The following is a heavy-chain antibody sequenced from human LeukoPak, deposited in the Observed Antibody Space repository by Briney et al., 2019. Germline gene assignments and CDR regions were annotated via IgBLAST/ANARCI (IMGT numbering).Heavy chain of an antibody. D-gene: IGHD3-10*01. CDR2: INHSGST. Sequence: PSETLSLTCAVYGGSFSGYYWSWIRQPPGKGLEWIGEINHSGSTNYNPSLKSRGTISVDTSKNQFSLKLSSVTAADTAVYSCARLPRITMVRGVIPPLYYYYYMDVWGKGTTVTVSS. CDR3: ARLPRITMVRGVIPPLYYYYYMDV. J-gene: IGHJ6*03. CDR1: GGSFSGYY. V-gene: IGHV4-34*01.